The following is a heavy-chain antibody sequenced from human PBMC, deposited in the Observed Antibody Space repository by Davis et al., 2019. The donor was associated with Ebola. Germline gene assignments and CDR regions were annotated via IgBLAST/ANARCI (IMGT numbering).Heavy chain of an antibody. Sequence: ASVTVSCKASRYTFTSYAMHWVRQAPGQRLEWMGWINAGNGNTKYSQKFQGRVTISRDTSASTAYMELSSLRSEDTAVYYCARETGRRSYGMDVWGQGTPVTVSS. CDR2: INAGNGNT. V-gene: IGHV1-3*01. CDR1: RYTFTSYA. CDR3: ARETGRRSYGMDV. D-gene: IGHD7-27*01. J-gene: IGHJ6*02.